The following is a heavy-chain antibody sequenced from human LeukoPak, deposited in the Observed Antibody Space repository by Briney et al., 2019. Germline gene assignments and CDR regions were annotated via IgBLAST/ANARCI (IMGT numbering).Heavy chain of an antibody. Sequence: SETLSLTCTVSGGSIRSYYWSWIRQPAGKGLEWIGRIYTSGSTNYNPSLKSRVTMSVDTSKNQFSLKLSSVTAADTAVYYCARTEPTTNAFDIWGQGTMVTVSS. CDR2: IYTSGST. CDR1: GGSIRSYY. V-gene: IGHV4-4*07. J-gene: IGHJ3*02. D-gene: IGHD1-14*01. CDR3: ARTEPTTNAFDI.